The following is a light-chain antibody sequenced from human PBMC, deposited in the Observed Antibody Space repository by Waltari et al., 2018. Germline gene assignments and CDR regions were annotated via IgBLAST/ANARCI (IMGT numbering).Light chain of an antibody. CDR2: WAS. CDR1: RSVLSISNNRNY. Sequence: DIEMTQSPESLAVSLGERITINCKSGRSVLSISNNRNYLAWYQHKPGQPPKLLLYWASTRTSGVQERFIGSGSGTDFTLTITSLQAEDVAVYYCQQHYSNPVFGQGTRLELK. V-gene: IGKV4-1*01. J-gene: IGKJ5*01. CDR3: QQHYSNPV.